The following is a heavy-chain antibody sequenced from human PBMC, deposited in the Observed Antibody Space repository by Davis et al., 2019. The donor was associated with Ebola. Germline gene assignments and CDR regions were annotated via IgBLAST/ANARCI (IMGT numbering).Heavy chain of an antibody. J-gene: IGHJ6*02. Sequence: GESLKISCAASGFTFSSYAMHWVRQAPGKGLEWVAVISYDGSNKYYADSVKGRFTISRDNSKNTLYLQMNSLRAEDTAVYYCARWGGTTGYGMDVWGQGTTVTVSS. CDR2: ISYDGSNK. V-gene: IGHV3-30-3*01. CDR3: ARWGGTTGYGMDV. D-gene: IGHD1-1*01. CDR1: GFTFSSYA.